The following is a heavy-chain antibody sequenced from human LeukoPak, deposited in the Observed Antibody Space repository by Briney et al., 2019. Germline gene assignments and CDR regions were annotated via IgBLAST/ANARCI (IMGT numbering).Heavy chain of an antibody. CDR3: ARENLSYFDL. CDR1: GGSISSYY. J-gene: IGHJ2*01. CDR2: IYYSGST. D-gene: IGHD3-16*01. Sequence: SETLSLTCTVSGGSISSYYWSWIRQPPGKGLEWIGYIYYSGSTYYNPSLKSRVTISVDTSKNQFSLKLSSVTAADTAVYYCARENLSYFDLWGRGTLSLSPQ. V-gene: IGHV4-59*12.